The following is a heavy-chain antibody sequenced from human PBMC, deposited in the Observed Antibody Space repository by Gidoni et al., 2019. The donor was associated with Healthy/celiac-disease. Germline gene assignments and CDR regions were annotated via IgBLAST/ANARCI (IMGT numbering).Heavy chain of an antibody. CDR2: ISWNSCSI. CDR3: AKERGVDTAMVFDY. D-gene: IGHD5-18*01. V-gene: IGHV3-9*01. Sequence: EVQQVESGGGLVQPGRSLRLSWTASGSTFDDYAMHWVRRAPGKGLEWVSGISWNSCSIGYADSVKGRFTISRDNAKNALYLQMNSLRAEDTALYYCAKERGVDTAMVFDYWGQETLVTVSS. CDR1: GSTFDDYA. J-gene: IGHJ4*02.